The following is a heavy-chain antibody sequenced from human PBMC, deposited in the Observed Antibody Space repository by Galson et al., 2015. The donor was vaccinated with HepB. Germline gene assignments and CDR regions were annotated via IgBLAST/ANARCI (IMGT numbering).Heavy chain of an antibody. CDR2: ISYNGSNK. Sequence: LRLSCAVSGITFNFYAMHWVRQAPGKGLEWVAVISYNGSNKHYADSVKGRFTISRDNSNNTLYLQMNSLRAEDTAVYYCARAFGVEMATIVGYFHYWGQGTLVTVSS. J-gene: IGHJ4*02. CDR1: GITFNFYA. D-gene: IGHD5-24*01. V-gene: IGHV3-30-3*01. CDR3: ARAFGVEMATIVGYFHY.